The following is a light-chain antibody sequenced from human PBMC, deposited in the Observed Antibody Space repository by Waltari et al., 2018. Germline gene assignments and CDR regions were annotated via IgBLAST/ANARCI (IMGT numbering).Light chain of an antibody. CDR2: QDN. CDR3: QAWDSSSLYV. CDR1: TVGGQS. V-gene: IGLV3-1*01. Sequence: SYELAQPPSVSVSPGQTAIITCAGPTVGGQSFCWYQQRPGQSPVLVTYQDNKRPGGIPERFSGSKSGTTATLTISGTQPMDEADYYCQAWDSSSLYVFGTGTRVTVL. J-gene: IGLJ1*01.